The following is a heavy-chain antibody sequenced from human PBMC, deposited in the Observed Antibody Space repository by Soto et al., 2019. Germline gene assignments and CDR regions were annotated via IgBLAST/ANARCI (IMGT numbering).Heavy chain of an antibody. CDR2: IKTKPDDGTI. D-gene: IGHD1-1*01. CDR3: TTSNLGVDF. J-gene: IGHJ4*02. CDR1: GLIFSDVW. V-gene: IGHV3-15*01. Sequence: PGGSLRLSCAASGLIFSDVWMTWVRQAPRKGLEWVGRIKTKPDDGTIDYAAPVRGRFTISRDDSKNTLYLQMTSLTPDDTGVYYCTTSNLGVDFWGPGTRVTVAS.